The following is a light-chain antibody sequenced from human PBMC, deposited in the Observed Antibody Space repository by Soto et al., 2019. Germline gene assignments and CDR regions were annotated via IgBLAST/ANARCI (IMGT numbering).Light chain of an antibody. Sequence: QSALTQDASVSGSPGQSITLSCTGTSSDVGGYNYVSWYQQHPGKAPKLMIYDVFTRPSGVSNRFSGSKSGNTASLTISALQAQAEADYYCTSSTSTSTYVFGSGTKVPVL. V-gene: IGLV2-14*03. J-gene: IGLJ1*01. CDR3: TSSTSTSTYV. CDR1: SSDVGGYNY. CDR2: DVF.